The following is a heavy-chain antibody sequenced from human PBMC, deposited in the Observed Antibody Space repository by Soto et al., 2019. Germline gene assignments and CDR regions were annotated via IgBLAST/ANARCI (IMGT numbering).Heavy chain of an antibody. CDR3: ARLPSRHLVDY. Sequence: QLQVQESGPGLVKPSETLSLTCTVSGSSINSSGYYWGWIRQPPGKGLEWIGSMFYGVSTYYNPSLKSRVTVSVDRSKNQFSLTLRSVTAADTAVYYCARLPSRHLVDYWGQGTLVTVSS. D-gene: IGHD3-3*02. V-gene: IGHV4-39*01. CDR1: GSSINSSGYY. CDR2: MFYGVST. J-gene: IGHJ4*02.